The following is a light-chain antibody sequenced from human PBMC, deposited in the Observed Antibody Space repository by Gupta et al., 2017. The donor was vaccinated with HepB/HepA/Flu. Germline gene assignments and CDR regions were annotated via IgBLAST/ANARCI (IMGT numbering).Light chain of an antibody. CDR3: AAWDTSRNVVV. CDR2: YND. V-gene: IGLV1-44*01. Sequence: QSVLTPSPSVSVTPGPRVTISCSGSLSNVGRNNVNRYQQRPGTAPNLLIYYNDERHSGVPAGISGSKYGTSASVATSGLQAEDEADYYCAAWDTSRNVVVFGGGTKLTVL. CDR1: LSNVGRNN. J-gene: IGLJ2*01.